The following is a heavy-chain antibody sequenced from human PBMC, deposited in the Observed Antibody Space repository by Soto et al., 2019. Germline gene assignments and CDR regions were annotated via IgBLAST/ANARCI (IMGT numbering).Heavy chain of an antibody. V-gene: IGHV3-11*01. CDR3: AREVDTATRGSFDY. J-gene: IGHJ4*02. CDR1: GFTFSDYY. Sequence: PGGSLRLSCAASGFTFSDYYMSWIRQAPGKGLEWLSYIGRSGSPIYYADSVKGRFTISRDNTKNSLYLQLNSLRAEDTAVYYCAREVDTATRGSFDYWGQGTLVTVSS. D-gene: IGHD5-18*01. CDR2: IGRSGSPI.